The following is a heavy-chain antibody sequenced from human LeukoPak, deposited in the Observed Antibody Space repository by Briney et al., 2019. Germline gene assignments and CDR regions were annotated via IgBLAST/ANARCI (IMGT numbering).Heavy chain of an antibody. D-gene: IGHD5-12*01. Sequence: SETLSLTCTVSGGSISSYYWSWIRQPAGKGLEWIGRIYTSGSTNYNPSLKSRVTMSVDTSKNQFSLKLSSVTAADTAMYYCARESKWLRHLHXFDPWGXXTLVTVS. J-gene: IGHJ5*02. CDR1: GGSISSYY. CDR3: ARESKWLRHLHXFDP. V-gene: IGHV4-4*07. CDR2: IYTSGST.